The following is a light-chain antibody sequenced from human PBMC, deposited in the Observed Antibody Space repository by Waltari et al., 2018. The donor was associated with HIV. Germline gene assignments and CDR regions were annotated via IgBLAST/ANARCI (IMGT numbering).Light chain of an antibody. V-gene: IGLV1-40*01. CDR3: QSYDSSLSGFI. Sequence: QSVLTQPPSVSGAPGQRVTISCTGSNSTIGSVYDVPWYQQVPGTVPKLLIYGNSNRPSGVPDRISGSKSGSSASLAISGLQADDEADYYCQSYDSSLSGFIFGTGTRVTVL. CDR2: GNS. CDR1: NSTIGSVYD. J-gene: IGLJ1*01.